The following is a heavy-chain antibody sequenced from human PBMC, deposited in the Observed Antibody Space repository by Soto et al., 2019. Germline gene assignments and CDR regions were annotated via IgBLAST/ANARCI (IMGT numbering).Heavy chain of an antibody. Sequence: SVKVSCKASGGTFSSYAISWVRQAPGQGLEWMGGIIPIFGTANYAQKFQGRITITADESTSTAYMELSSLRSEDTAVYYCARAASLRYYFDYWGQGTLVTVSS. J-gene: IGHJ4*02. CDR1: GGTFSSYA. D-gene: IGHD4-17*01. V-gene: IGHV1-69*13. CDR2: IIPIFGTA. CDR3: ARAASLRYYFDY.